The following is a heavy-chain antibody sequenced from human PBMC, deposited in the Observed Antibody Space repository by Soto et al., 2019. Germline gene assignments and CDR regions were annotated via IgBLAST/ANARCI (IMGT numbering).Heavy chain of an antibody. CDR1: GFTFSSYA. D-gene: IGHD6-19*01. J-gene: IGHJ4*02. V-gene: IGHV3-23*01. CDR3: AKDRLFAAVAGRDYFDY. Sequence: PGGSLRLSCAASGFTFSSYAMSWVRQAPGKGLEWVSAISGSGGSTYYADSVKGRFTISRDNSKNTLYLQMNSLRAEDTAVYYCAKDRLFAAVAGRDYFDYWGQGTLVTVSS. CDR2: ISGSGGST.